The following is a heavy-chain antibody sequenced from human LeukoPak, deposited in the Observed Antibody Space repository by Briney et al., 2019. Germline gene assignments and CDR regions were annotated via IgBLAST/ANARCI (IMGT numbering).Heavy chain of an antibody. CDR3: SRRMRGTPDL. CDR2: IGGDGASS. J-gene: IGHJ5*02. CDR1: GFTFKNYA. Sequence: PGGSLRLSCAVSGFTFKNYAMAWVRQAPGKGLEWVSAIGGDGASSDYADSVKGRFTISRDNSNNILYLQMKSLRAEDTALYFCSRRMRGTPDLWGLGTLITVSS. V-gene: IGHV3-23*01. D-gene: IGHD1-1*01.